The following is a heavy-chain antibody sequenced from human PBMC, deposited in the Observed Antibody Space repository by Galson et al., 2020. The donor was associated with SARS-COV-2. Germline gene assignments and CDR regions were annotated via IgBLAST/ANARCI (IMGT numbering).Heavy chain of an antibody. V-gene: IGHV3-30-3*01. CDR1: GFTFSSYA. Sequence: GESLKISCAASGFTFSSYAMHWVRQAPGKGLEWVAVISYDGSNKYYADSVKGRFTISRDNSKNTLYLQMNSLRAEDTAVYYCARAPGHAFDIWGQGTMVTVSS. J-gene: IGHJ3*02. CDR3: ARAPGHAFDI. CDR2: ISYDGSNK.